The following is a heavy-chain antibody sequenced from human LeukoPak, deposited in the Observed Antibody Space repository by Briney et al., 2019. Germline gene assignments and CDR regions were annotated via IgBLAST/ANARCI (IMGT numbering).Heavy chain of an antibody. Sequence: ASVKVSCKASGGTFISYAISWVRQAPGQGLEWMGRIIPILTIANYAQKFQGRVTITADKSTTTAYMELSSLRSEDTAVYYCAYCGYDSQFDYWGQGTLVTVSS. CDR3: AYCGYDSQFDY. V-gene: IGHV1-69*04. D-gene: IGHD5-12*01. CDR2: IIPILTIA. CDR1: GGTFISYA. J-gene: IGHJ4*02.